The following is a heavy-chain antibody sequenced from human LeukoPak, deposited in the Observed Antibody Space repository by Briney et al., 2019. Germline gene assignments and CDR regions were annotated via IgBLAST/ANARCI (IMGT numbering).Heavy chain of an antibody. CDR3: TRAGSGAFDI. V-gene: IGHV6-1*01. Sequence: PTLSLTCAISGDSVSSNSASWNWIRQSPSRGLEWLGRTYYRSKWYNDYAVSVKSRAIINLDTSNNQFSLQLNAVTPEDTAVYYCTRAGSGAFDIWGQGTMVTVSS. D-gene: IGHD3-10*01. CDR2: TYYRSKWYN. CDR1: GDSVSSNSAS. J-gene: IGHJ3*02.